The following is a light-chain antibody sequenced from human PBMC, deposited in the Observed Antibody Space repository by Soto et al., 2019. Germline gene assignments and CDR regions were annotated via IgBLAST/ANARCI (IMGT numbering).Light chain of an antibody. CDR1: QTIGRN. CDR3: QQYNNWPPT. V-gene: IGKV3-15*01. Sequence: EIVMTQSPGTLSLSPGETATLSCRASQTIGRNYLAWYQQKPGQAPRLLIYGASTRATGIPARFSGSGSGTEFTLTISSLQSEDFAVYYCQQYNNWPPTFGQGTRLEIK. CDR2: GAS. J-gene: IGKJ5*01.